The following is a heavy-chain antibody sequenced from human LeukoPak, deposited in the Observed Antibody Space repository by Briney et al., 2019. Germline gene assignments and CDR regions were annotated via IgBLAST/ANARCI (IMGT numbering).Heavy chain of an antibody. D-gene: IGHD2-15*01. CDR1: GYTFTSYD. J-gene: IGHJ4*02. Sequence: ASVKVSCKASGYTFTSYDINWVRQATGQGLEWMGWMNPNSGNTGYAQKFQGRVTMTRNTSISTAYMGLSSLRSEDTAVYYCARVIKRRGYCSGGSCYRGGAGIDYWGQGTLVTVSS. CDR3: ARVIKRRGYCSGGSCYRGGAGIDY. V-gene: IGHV1-8*01. CDR2: MNPNSGNT.